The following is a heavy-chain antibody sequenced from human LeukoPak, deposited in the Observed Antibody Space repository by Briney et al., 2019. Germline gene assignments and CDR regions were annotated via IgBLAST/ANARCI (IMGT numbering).Heavy chain of an antibody. V-gene: IGHV3-30*04. CDR3: AKNRRLDIVATRQDY. D-gene: IGHD5-12*01. Sequence: GGSLRLSCAASGFTFSSYAMHWVRQAPGKGLEWVALISYDGSNKYYADSVKGRFTISRDNSKNTLYLQMNSLRAEDTAVYYCAKNRRLDIVATRQDYWGQGTLVTVSS. CDR2: ISYDGSNK. J-gene: IGHJ4*02. CDR1: GFTFSSYA.